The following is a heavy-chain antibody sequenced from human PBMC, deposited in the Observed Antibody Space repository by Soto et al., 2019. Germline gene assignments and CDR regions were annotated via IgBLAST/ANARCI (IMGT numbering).Heavy chain of an antibody. CDR2: IWYDGTSK. Sequence: XGSLGLSCAASGFTFRNHAMHGVRQAPGKGLEWVGLIWYDGTSKYYAGSVKGRFTISRDNSKNTLYLEMNSLRAEDTAIYYCARDQGVVIIKDHWGQGTLVTVSS. CDR1: GFTFRNHA. D-gene: IGHD2-8*01. J-gene: IGHJ4*02. CDR3: ARDQGVVIIKDH. V-gene: IGHV3-33*08.